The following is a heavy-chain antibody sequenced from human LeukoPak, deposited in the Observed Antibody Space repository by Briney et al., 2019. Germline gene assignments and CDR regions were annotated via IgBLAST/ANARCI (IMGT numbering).Heavy chain of an antibody. CDR1: GGTFSSYA. Sequence: SVKVSCKASGGTFSSYAISWVRQAPGQGLKWMGGIIPIFGTANYAQKFQGRVTITTDESTSTAYMELSSLRSEDTAVYYCARDGRVSNDAFDIWGQGTMVTVSS. CDR2: IIPIFGTA. J-gene: IGHJ3*02. V-gene: IGHV1-69*05. D-gene: IGHD6-13*01. CDR3: ARDGRVSNDAFDI.